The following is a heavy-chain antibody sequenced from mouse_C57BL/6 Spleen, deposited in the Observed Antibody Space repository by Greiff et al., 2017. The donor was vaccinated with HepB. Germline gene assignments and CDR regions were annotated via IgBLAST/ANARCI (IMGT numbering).Heavy chain of an antibody. J-gene: IGHJ2*01. D-gene: IGHD2-2*01. CDR2: IYPSDSET. Sequence: VQLQQSGAELVRPGSSVKLSCKAPGYTFTSYWMEWVKQRPGQGLEWIGNIYPSDSETHYNQKFKDKATLTVDKSSSTAYMQLISLTSEDSAVYYCARAMVTTNYFDYWGQGTTLTVSS. V-gene: IGHV1-61*01. CDR3: ARAMVTTNYFDY. CDR1: GYTFTSYW.